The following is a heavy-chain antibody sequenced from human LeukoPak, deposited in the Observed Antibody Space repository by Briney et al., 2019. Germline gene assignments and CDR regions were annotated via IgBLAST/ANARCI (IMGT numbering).Heavy chain of an antibody. CDR1: GFTFSSYA. D-gene: IGHD4-23*01. CDR3: AKQEDYGGNSYADS. V-gene: IGHV3-23*01. J-gene: IGHJ4*02. CDR2: ISGSGDST. Sequence: PGGSLRLSCAASGFTFSSYAMSWVHQAPGKGLEWVSLISGSGDSTYYADSVKGRFTISRDNSKKTLYLQMNSVRAEDTAAYYCAKQEDYGGNSYADSWGQGTLVTVSS.